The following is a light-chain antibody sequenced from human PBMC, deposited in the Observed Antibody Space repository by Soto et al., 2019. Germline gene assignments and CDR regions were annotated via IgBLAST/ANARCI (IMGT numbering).Light chain of an antibody. V-gene: IGKV3-15*01. CDR3: QQYNNWPPFT. CDR2: GAS. J-gene: IGKJ3*01. Sequence: EIVMTQSPATLSVSPGEGATLSCRASQSVSSNLAWYQQKPGQAPRLLIYGASTRAAGVPVRFSGSGSGTEFTLTISSLQSEDFAVYCCQQYNNWPPFTFGPGTKVDIK. CDR1: QSVSSN.